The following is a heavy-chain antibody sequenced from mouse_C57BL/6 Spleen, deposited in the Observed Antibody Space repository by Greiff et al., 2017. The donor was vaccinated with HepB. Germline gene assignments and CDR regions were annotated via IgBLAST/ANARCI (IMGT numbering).Heavy chain of an antibody. V-gene: IGHV7-3*01. Sequence: EVQVVESGGGLVQPGGSLSLSCAASGFTFTDYYMSWVRQPPGKALEWLGFIRNKANGYTTEYSASVKGRFTISRDNSQSILYLQMNALRAEDSATYYCAREERYYAMDYWGQGTSVTVSS. CDR3: AREERYYAMDY. J-gene: IGHJ4*01. CDR1: GFTFTDYY. CDR2: IRNKANGYTT.